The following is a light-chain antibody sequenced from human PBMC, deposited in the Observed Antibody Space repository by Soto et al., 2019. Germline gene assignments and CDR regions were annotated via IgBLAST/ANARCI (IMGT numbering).Light chain of an antibody. CDR1: QGISND. CDR2: GAS. V-gene: IGKV1-27*01. J-gene: IGKJ1*01. CDR3: QKYNTAPRT. Sequence: DIQMTQTPSSLSASVGDRVTITCRASQGISNDLAWYQQRPGKVPKLLIYGASTLQSGVPSRFSGSGTGTDFTLTISSLQPEDVATYYCQKYNTAPRTFGQGTKVDIK.